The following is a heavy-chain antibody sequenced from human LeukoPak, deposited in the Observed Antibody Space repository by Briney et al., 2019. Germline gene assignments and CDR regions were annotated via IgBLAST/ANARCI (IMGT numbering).Heavy chain of an antibody. CDR1: GFTFSSYL. CDR2: SRNKANSYTT. D-gene: IGHD1-26*01. V-gene: IGHV3-72*01. Sequence: GGSLRLSCAASGFTFSSYLMSWVRQAPGKGLEWVGRSRNKANSYTTEYAASVKGRFTVSRDDSNNSLYLQMNSLKTEDTAVYYCASSPAGRYTFEYWGQGTLVTVSS. J-gene: IGHJ4*02. CDR3: ASSPAGRYTFEY.